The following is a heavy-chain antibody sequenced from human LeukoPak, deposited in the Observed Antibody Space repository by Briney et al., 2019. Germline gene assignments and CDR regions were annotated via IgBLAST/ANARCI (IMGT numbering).Heavy chain of an antibody. Sequence: GGSLRLSCAASGFTFSSYGMHWVRQAPGKGLEWVAVISYDGSNKYYADSVKGRFTISGDNSKNTLYLQMNSLRAEDTAVYYCAKDELRFLEWLLSRMDVWGQGTTVTVSS. J-gene: IGHJ6*02. D-gene: IGHD3-3*01. CDR1: GFTFSSYG. CDR2: ISYDGSNK. V-gene: IGHV3-30*18. CDR3: AKDELRFLEWLLSRMDV.